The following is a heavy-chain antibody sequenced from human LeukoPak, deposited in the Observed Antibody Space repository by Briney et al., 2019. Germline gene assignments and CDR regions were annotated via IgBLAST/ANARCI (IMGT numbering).Heavy chain of an antibody. D-gene: IGHD2-21*02. J-gene: IGHJ4*02. CDR2: ISGSGGST. CDR1: GFTFSSYA. CDR3: ASGDALFYYFDY. V-gene: IGHV3-23*01. Sequence: GGSLRLSCAASGFTFSSYAMSWVRQAPGKGLEWVSAISGSGGSTYYADSVKGRFTISRDNSKNTLYLQMNSLRAEDTAVYYCASGDALFYYFDYWGQGTLVTVSS.